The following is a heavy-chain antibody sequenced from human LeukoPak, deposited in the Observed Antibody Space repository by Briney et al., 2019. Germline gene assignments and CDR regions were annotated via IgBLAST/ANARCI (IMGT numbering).Heavy chain of an antibody. CDR3: ARDLSAAYDF. Sequence: GGSLRLSSAASGFPFSSYGMHWVRQAPGKGLEWVARLVYDERNDYANSVKGRFTISRDNSKNMLYLQMDNLRVDDTAVYYCARDLSAAYDFWGQGILVTVSS. CDR1: GFPFSSYG. V-gene: IGHV3-33*01. D-gene: IGHD2-21*01. CDR2: LVYDERN. J-gene: IGHJ4*02.